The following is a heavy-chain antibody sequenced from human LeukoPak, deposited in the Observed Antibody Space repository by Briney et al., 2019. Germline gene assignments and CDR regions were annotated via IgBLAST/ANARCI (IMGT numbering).Heavy chain of an antibody. CDR3: ATRYCSGTSCCFSY. D-gene: IGHD2-2*01. J-gene: IGHJ4*02. CDR2: INQDGSDK. Sequence: GGSLRLSCAASGCTFSSYWMNWVRQAPGKGLEWVANINQDGSDKYYADSVKGRFTISRDNAKNSLYLQMNSLRAEDTAVYYCATRYCSGTSCCFSYWGQGTLVTVSS. V-gene: IGHV3-7*01. CDR1: GCTFSSYW.